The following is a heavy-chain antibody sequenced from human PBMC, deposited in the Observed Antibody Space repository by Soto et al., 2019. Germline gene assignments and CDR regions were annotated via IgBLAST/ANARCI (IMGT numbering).Heavy chain of an antibody. D-gene: IGHD1-1*01. CDR1: GFSFSSYA. CDR3: AGHLRVRYNWNDEFFDY. J-gene: IGHJ4*02. CDR2: ISSDGSNK. V-gene: IGHV3-30*03. Sequence: QVQLVESGGGVVQPGRSLRLSCAASGFSFSSYALHWVRQAPGKGLEWVAVISSDGSNKYYADSVKGRFTISRDNSKNTLYLQMNSLRAEDTAVYYCAGHLRVRYNWNDEFFDYWGQGTLVTVSS.